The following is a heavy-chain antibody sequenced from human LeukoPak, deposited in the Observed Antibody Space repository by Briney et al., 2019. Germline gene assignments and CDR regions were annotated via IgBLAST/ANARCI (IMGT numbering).Heavy chain of an antibody. CDR2: INSDGSST. CDR3: ASSLGSLYGMDV. J-gene: IGHJ6*02. CDR1: GFTFSSYW. V-gene: IGHV3-74*01. Sequence: GGSLRLSCAASGFTFSSYWMHWVRQAPGKGLVWVSRINSDGSSTSYADSVKGRFTISRDNAKNTLYLQMNSLRAEDTAVYYCASSLGSLYGMDVWGQGTTVTVSS.